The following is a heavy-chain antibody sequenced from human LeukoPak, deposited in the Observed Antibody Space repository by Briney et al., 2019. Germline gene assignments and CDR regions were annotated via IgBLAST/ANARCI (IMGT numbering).Heavy chain of an antibody. D-gene: IGHD3-3*01. CDR1: GYTFTSYG. J-gene: IGHJ5*02. Sequence: ASVKVSCKASGYTFTSYGISWVRQAPGQGLEWMGWIDPNSGGTNYAQKFQGRVTMTRDTSISTAYMELSRLRSDDTAVYYCARVLKDFWSGYRFDPWGQGTLVTVSS. CDR3: ARVLKDFWSGYRFDP. CDR2: IDPNSGGT. V-gene: IGHV1-2*02.